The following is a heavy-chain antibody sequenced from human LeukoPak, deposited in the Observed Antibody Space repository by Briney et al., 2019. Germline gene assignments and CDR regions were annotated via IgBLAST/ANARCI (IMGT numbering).Heavy chain of an antibody. CDR2: IYYSGST. V-gene: IGHV4-39*01. D-gene: IGHD3-10*01. CDR1: GGSVSSGSYY. Sequence: KSSETLSLTCTVSGGSVSSGSYYWGWIRQPPGKGLEWIGSIYYSGSTYYNPSLKSRVTISVDTSKNQFSLKLSSVTAADTAVYYCARNYYFAFDIWGQGTMVTVSS. CDR3: ARNYYFAFDI. J-gene: IGHJ3*02.